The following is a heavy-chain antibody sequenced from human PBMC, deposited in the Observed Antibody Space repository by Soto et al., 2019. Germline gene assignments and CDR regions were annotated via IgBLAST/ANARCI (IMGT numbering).Heavy chain of an antibody. J-gene: IGHJ5*02. CDR1: GYTFTSYG. V-gene: IGHV1-18*01. D-gene: IGHD2-2*02. CDR2: ISAYNGNT. Sequence: GASVKVSCKASGYTFTSYGISWVRQAPGQGLEWMGWISAYNGNTNYAQKLQGRVTMTTDTSTSTAYMELRSLRSDDTAVYYCARDPSSRGVRPIVLVPAAIGFDPWGQGTLVTVSS. CDR3: ARDPSSRGVRPIVLVPAAIGFDP.